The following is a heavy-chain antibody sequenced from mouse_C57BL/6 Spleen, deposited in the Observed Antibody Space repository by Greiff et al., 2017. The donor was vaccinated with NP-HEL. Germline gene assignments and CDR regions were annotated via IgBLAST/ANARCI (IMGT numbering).Heavy chain of an antibody. CDR3: ARFSSFYYAMDY. CDR2: INPSNGGT. V-gene: IGHV1-53*01. D-gene: IGHD1-1*01. CDR1: GYTFTSYW. J-gene: IGHJ4*01. Sequence: VQLQQPGPELVKPGASVKLSCKASGYTFTSYWMHWVKQRPGQGLEWIGNINPSNGGTNYNEKFKSKATLTVDKSSSTAYMQLSSLTSEDSAVYYCARFSSFYYAMDYWGQGTSVTVSS.